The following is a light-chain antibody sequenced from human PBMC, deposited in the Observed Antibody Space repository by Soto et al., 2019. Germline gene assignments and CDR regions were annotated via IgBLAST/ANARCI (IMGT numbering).Light chain of an antibody. CDR3: QQYGSSPPT. V-gene: IGKV3-20*01. J-gene: IGKJ1*01. Sequence: EIVLTQSPGTLSLSPGERATLSCRASQSVSTNYLAWYQRKPGQAPRLLIYGASSRATDIPNRFSGSGSGTDFTLTIPRLKAEDFAVYYCQQYGSSPPTFGQGTKVDIK. CDR2: GAS. CDR1: QSVSTNY.